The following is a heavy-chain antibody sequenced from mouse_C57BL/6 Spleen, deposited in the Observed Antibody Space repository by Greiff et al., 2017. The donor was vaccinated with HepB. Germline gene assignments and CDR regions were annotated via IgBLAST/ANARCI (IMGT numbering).Heavy chain of an antibody. V-gene: IGHV10-3*01. J-gene: IGHJ3*01. CDR1: GFTFNTYA. CDR3: VRAGTGKGFAWFAY. D-gene: IGHD4-1*01. Sequence: EVQRVESGGGLVQPKGSLKLSCAASGFTFNTYAMHWVRQAPGKGLEWVARIRSKSSNYATYYADSVKDRFTISRDDSQSMLYLQMNNLKTEDTAMYYCVRAGTGKGFAWFAYWGQGTLVTVSA. CDR2: IRSKSSNYAT.